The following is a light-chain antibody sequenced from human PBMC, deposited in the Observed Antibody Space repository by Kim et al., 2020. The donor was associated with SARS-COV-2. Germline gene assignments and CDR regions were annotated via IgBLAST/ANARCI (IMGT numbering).Light chain of an antibody. Sequence: GESVTISCTGSSSDIGNYNRVSWYQQPPGAVPKLMIYEVNNRPSGVPDRVSASKSGNTASLTISGLQTEDEADYYCNSYTTNNTWVFGGGTQLTVL. V-gene: IGLV2-18*02. J-gene: IGLJ2*01. CDR2: EVN. CDR1: SSDIGNYNR. CDR3: NSYTTNNTWV.